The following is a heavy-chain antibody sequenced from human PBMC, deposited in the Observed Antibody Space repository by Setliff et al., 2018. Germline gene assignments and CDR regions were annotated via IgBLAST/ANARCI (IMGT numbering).Heavy chain of an antibody. D-gene: IGHD6-19*01. CDR1: GYTFTSYD. CDR3: ARVTIAVAGYFDF. V-gene: IGHV1-18*01. J-gene: IGHJ4*02. CDR2: IGAYNGNT. Sequence: ASVKVSCKASGYTFTSYDINWVRQAPGQGLEWMGWIGAYNGNTYNAHKFQGRVTMTSDTSTSTAYMELRSLRSDDTAVYYCARVTIAVAGYFDFWGQGTLVTVSS.